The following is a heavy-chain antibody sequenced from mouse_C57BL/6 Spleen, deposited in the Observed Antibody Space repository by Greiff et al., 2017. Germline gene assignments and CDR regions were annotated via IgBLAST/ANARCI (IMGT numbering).Heavy chain of an antibody. D-gene: IGHD2-3*01. CDR3: ASLDGYYDYFDY. CDR1: GFTFSDYG. V-gene: IGHV5-17*01. CDR2: ISSGSSTI. Sequence: VQLVESGGGLVKPGGSLKLSCAASGFTFSDYGMHWVRQAPEKGLEWVAYISSGSSTIYYADTVKGRFTISRDNAKNTLFLQMTSLRSEDTAMYYCASLDGYYDYFDYWGQGTTLTVSS. J-gene: IGHJ2*01.